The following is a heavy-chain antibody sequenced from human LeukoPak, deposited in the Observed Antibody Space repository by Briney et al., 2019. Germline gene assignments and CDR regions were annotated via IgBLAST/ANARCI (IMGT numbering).Heavy chain of an antibody. D-gene: IGHD3-22*01. CDR1: GGSISSGSYY. J-gene: IGHJ4*02. V-gene: IGHV4-61*02. CDR3: ASSIYYYDRSGYLD. CDR2: IYTSGST. Sequence: SETLSLTCTVSGGSISSGSYYWSWIRQPAGKGLEWIGRIYTSGSTNYNPSLKSRVTISLDTSKNQFFLKLTFVTAADTAVYYCASSIYYYDRSGYLDWGQGTLVTVSS.